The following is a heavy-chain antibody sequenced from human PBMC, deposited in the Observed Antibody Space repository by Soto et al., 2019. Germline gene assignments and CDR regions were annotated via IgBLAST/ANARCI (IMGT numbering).Heavy chain of an antibody. J-gene: IGHJ6*02. CDR1: GFTFTSSA. D-gene: IGHD2-2*03. Sequence: SVKVSCKASGFTFTSSAVQWVRQARGQRLEWIGWIVVGSGNTNYAQKFQERVTITRDMSTSTAYMELSSLRSEDTAVYYCAAVDPGGYYGVDVWGQGTTVTVSS. CDR2: IVVGSGNT. CDR3: AAVDPGGYYGVDV. V-gene: IGHV1-58*01.